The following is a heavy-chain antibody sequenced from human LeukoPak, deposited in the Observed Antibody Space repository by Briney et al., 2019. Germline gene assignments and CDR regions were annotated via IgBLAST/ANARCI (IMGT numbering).Heavy chain of an antibody. D-gene: IGHD1-26*01. J-gene: IGHJ4*02. Sequence: SETLSLTCTVSGGSISSGGYYWSWIRQHPGKGLEWIGYIYYSGSTYYNTSLKSRVTISVDTSKNQFSLKLSSVTAADTAVYYCARGPYSGSYQSIWGQGTLVTVSS. V-gene: IGHV4-31*03. CDR2: IYYSGST. CDR3: ARGPYSGSYQSI. CDR1: GGSISSGGYY.